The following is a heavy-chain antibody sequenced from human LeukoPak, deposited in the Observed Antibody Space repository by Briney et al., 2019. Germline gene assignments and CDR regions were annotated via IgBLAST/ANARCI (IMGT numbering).Heavy chain of an antibody. CDR3: ASFGSYGYVYGY. J-gene: IGHJ4*02. D-gene: IGHD5-18*01. Sequence: GALRLSCAASGFTFSSYAMSWVRQAPGKGLEWVSAISGSGGSTYYADSAKGRFTISRDNSKNTLYLQMNSLRAEDTAVYYCASFGSYGYVYGYWGQGTLVTVSS. CDR2: ISGSGGST. CDR1: GFTFSSYA. V-gene: IGHV3-23*01.